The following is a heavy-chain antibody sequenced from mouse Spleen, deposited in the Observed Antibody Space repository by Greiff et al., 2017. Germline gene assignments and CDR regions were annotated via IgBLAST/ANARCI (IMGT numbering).Heavy chain of an antibody. V-gene: IGHV5-9-1*01. CDR1: GFTFSSYA. D-gene: IGHD1-2*01. CDR2: ISSGGSYT. Sequence: EVMLVESGGGLVKPGGSLKLSCAASGFTFSSYAMSWVRQTPEKRLEWVATISSGGSYTYYPDSVKGRFTISRDNAKNTLYLQMSSLRSEDTAMYYCARQGFTTAYEYYFDYWGQGTTLTVSS. CDR3: ARQGFTTAYEYYFDY. J-gene: IGHJ2*01.